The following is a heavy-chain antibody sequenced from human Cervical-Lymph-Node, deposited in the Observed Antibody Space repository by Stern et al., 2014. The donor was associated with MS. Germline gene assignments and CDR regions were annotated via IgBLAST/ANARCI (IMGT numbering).Heavy chain of an antibody. CDR3: ARQIEGIPGL. D-gene: IGHD6-13*01. CDR1: GYGFSDYW. V-gene: IGHV5-51*01. Sequence: VQLGQSGAVVRKPGDSLRISCTGSGYGFSDYWIGWVRQMPGKGLEWIGVIYPGDSDTTYSPSFEGQVPMSADKSVAPAYLQWSSLKASDTAIYFCARQIEGIPGLWGQGTLVTVSS. J-gene: IGHJ4*02. CDR2: IYPGDSDT.